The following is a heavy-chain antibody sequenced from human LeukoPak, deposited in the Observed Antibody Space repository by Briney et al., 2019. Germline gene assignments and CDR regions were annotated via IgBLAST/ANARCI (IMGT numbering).Heavy chain of an antibody. V-gene: IGHV4-34*01. CDR2: INHSGST. Sequence: SETLSLTCAVYGVSFTSNNTSWIRQPPGKGLEWIGEINHSGSTNYNPSLTSRVTISVDTSKNQFSLKLSSVTAADTAVYYCARGAPSMVRGVITPLRVWGKGTTVTVSS. D-gene: IGHD3-10*01. J-gene: IGHJ6*04. CDR3: ARGAPSMVRGVITPLRV. CDR1: GVSFTSNN.